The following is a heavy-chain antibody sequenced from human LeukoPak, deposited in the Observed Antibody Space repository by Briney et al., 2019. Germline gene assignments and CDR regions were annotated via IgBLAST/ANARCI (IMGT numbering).Heavy chain of an antibody. CDR2: MNPNSGNT. J-gene: IGHJ6*03. V-gene: IGHV1-8*03. D-gene: IGHD2/OR15-2a*01. Sequence: ASVKVSCKASGYTFTSYDINWVRQATGQGLEWMGWMNPNSGNTGYAQKFQGRVTITRNTSISTAYMELSSLRSDDTAVYYCAREVSMASYMDVWGKGTTVTVSS. CDR3: AREVSMASYMDV. CDR1: GYTFTSYD.